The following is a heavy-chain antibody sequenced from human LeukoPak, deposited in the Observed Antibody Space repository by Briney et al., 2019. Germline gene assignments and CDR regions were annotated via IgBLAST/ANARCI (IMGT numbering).Heavy chain of an antibody. D-gene: IGHD2-2*03. CDR1: GFTFSSYW. V-gene: IGHV3-74*01. Sequence: GGSLRLSCAASGFTFSSYWMHWVRQAPGKGLVWVSRINSDGSSTSYADSVKGRFTISRDNAKNTLYLQMNSLRAEDTAVYYCARWIQFYYYMDVWGKGTTVTISS. J-gene: IGHJ6*03. CDR2: INSDGSST. CDR3: ARWIQFYYYMDV.